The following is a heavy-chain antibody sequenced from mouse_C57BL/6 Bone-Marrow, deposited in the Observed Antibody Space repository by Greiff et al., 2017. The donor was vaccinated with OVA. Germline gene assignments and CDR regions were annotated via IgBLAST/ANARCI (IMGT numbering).Heavy chain of an antibody. Sequence: VQLKESGAELVRPGASVKLSCTASGFNIKDYYMHWVKQRPEQGLEWIGRIDPEDGDTDYAPKFQGKATMTADTSSNTAYLQLSSLTSEDTAVYYWDYYGSIYDRYFDVWGTGTTVTVSS. V-gene: IGHV14-1*01. J-gene: IGHJ1*03. D-gene: IGHD1-1*01. CDR2: IDPEDGDT. CDR1: GFNIKDYY. CDR3: DYYGSIYDRYFDV.